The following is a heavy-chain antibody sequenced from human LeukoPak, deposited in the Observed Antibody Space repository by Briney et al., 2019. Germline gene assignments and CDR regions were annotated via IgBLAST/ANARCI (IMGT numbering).Heavy chain of an antibody. CDR3: AHSSYYYDSSGYYSYYFDY. J-gene: IGHJ4*02. CDR2: IYWNDDK. Sequence: SGPTLVKPTQTLTLTCTFSGFSLSTSGVGVGWIRQPPGKALEWLALIYWNDDKRYSPSLKSRLTITKDTSKNQVVLTMTNMDPVDTATYYCAHSSYYYDSSGYYSYYFDYWGQGTLVTVSP. V-gene: IGHV2-5*01. D-gene: IGHD3-22*01. CDR1: GFSLSTSGVG.